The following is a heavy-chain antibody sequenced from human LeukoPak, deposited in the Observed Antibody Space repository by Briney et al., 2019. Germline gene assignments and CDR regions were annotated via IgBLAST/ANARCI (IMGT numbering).Heavy chain of an antibody. V-gene: IGHV3-7*05. CDR3: ARAEHYKNRKGTVGVYFDL. Sequence: GGSLRLSCLASGFTFSRQYMSWVRHAPGKGLEWVANKTPDSSAKMYVESAKGRFSIPRDNAQNTLYLQMDSLRVEDSAVYLCARAEHYKNRKGTVGVYFDLWGGGTLVTVSS. J-gene: IGHJ2*01. CDR2: KTPDSSAK. CDR1: GFTFSRQY. D-gene: IGHD2-8*02.